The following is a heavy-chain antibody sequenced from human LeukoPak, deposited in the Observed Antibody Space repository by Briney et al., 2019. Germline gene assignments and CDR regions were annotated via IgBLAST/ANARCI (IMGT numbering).Heavy chain of an antibody. CDR1: GDSISSYY. J-gene: IGHJ6*03. V-gene: IGHV4-4*07. D-gene: IGHD2-21*01. CDR2: IYITGRT. CDR3: AGMHTVGYYYYSYMDV. Sequence: SETLSLTCTVSGDSISSYYWSWIRQSAEKKLEYIGRIYITGRTNSNPSLESRVTMSLDTSRNQFSLRLSSVTAAYTAVYYCAGMHTVGYYYYSYMDVWGKGTPVTVSS.